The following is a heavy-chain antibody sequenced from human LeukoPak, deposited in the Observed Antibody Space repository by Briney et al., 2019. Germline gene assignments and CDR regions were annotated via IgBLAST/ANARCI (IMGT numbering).Heavy chain of an antibody. D-gene: IGHD2-2*02. CDR3: ARRPYYCSSTSCYTWSYYDFGSGYRNRDAFDI. J-gene: IGHJ3*02. CDR1: GYTFTGYY. V-gene: IGHV1-2*02. CDR2: INPNSGGT. Sequence: ASVKVSCKASGYTFTGYYMHWVRQAPGQGLEWMGWINPNSGGTNYAQKFQGRVTMTRDTSISTAYMELSRLRSDDTAVYYCARRPYYCSSTSCYTWSYYDFGSGYRNRDAFDIWGQGTMVTVSS.